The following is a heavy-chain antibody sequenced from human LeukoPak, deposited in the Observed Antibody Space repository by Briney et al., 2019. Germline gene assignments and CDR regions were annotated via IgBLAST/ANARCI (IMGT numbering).Heavy chain of an antibody. CDR3: ARVGWATGADY. D-gene: IGHD3-16*01. CDR2: ISGDGGST. Sequence: PGGSLRLSCAASGFTFDDYAMHWVRQAPGKGLEWVSLISGDGGSTYYADSVKGRFTISRDNSKNSLYLQMNSLRAEDTAVYYCARVGWATGADYWGQGTLVTVSS. J-gene: IGHJ4*02. V-gene: IGHV3-43*02. CDR1: GFTFDDYA.